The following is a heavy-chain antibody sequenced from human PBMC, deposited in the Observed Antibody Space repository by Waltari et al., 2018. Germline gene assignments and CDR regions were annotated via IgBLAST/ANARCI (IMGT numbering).Heavy chain of an antibody. CDR3: ASRSRGQQLARD. CDR2: INHSGST. Sequence: QAQLQQWGAGLLKPSETLSLTCAVYGGSFSGYYWSWIRQPPGKGLEWIGEINHSGSTNYNPSLKSRVTISVDTSKNQFSLKLSSVTAADTAVYYCASRSRGQQLARDWGQGTLVTVSS. J-gene: IGHJ4*02. V-gene: IGHV4-34*01. D-gene: IGHD6-13*01. CDR1: GGSFSGYY.